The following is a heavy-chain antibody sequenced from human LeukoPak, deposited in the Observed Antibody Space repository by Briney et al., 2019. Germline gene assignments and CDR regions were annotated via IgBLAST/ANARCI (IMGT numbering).Heavy chain of an antibody. CDR2: INSDGSST. CDR1: GFTFSRYW. D-gene: IGHD1-26*01. J-gene: IGHJ4*02. V-gene: IGHV3-74*01. CDR3: AKGGGAATFDF. Sequence: GGCLRLSCAVSGFTFSRYWMQWVRQSPGKGLVWASRINSDGSSTTYADSVKGRFPISRDNAKNRLVLQMNSLRAEDTAIYYCAKGGGAATFDFWGQGILVVVSS.